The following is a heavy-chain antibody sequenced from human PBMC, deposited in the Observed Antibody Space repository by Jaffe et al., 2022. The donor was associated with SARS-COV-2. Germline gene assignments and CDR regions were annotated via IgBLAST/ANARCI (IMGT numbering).Heavy chain of an antibody. J-gene: IGHJ4*02. D-gene: IGHD3-22*01. V-gene: IGHV3-53*01. CDR1: GFTVSSRY. Sequence: EVQLVESGGGLIQPGGSLRLSCAASGFTVSSRYMSWVRQAPGKGLEWVSIIYSGGRTYYADSVKGRFSISRDNSKNTLYLQMNSLRADDTAVYYCARHYASSGYFDSWGQGTLVTVSS. CDR3: ARHYASSGYFDS. CDR2: IYSGGRT.